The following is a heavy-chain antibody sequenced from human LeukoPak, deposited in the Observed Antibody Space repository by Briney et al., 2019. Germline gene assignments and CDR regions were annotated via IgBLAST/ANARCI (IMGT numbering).Heavy chain of an antibody. D-gene: IGHD6-13*01. V-gene: IGHV1-69*06. Sequence: ASVKVSCKASGGTFSSYAISWVRQAPGQGLEWMGGIIPIFGTANYAQKFQGRVTITADKSTSTAYMELSSLRSEDTAVYYCARDLFPTYIAAAGIYYGMDVWGQGTTVTVSS. CDR1: GGTFSSYA. CDR3: ARDLFPTYIAAAGIYYGMDV. J-gene: IGHJ6*02. CDR2: IIPIFGTA.